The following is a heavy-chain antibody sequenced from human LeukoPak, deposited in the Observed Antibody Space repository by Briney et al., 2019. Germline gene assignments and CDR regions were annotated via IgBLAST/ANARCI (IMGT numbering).Heavy chain of an antibody. J-gene: IGHJ5*02. Sequence: SETLSLTCTVSGVTISNDYYYWGWIRQPPGKGLEWIAYMYYSGSTYYNPPLKSRVTMSAYTSKNQLSLELSSVTAADTAVYYCARPYYYDSRIDPWGQGILVTVSS. V-gene: IGHV4-30-4*08. CDR3: ARPYYYDSRIDP. CDR1: GVTISNDYYY. D-gene: IGHD3-22*01. CDR2: MYYSGST.